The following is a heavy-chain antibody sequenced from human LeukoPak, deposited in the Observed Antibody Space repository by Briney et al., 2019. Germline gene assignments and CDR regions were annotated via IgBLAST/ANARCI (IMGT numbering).Heavy chain of an antibody. CDR3: ARGFASTIGNWFDP. CDR1: GGSFSGYY. J-gene: IGHJ5*02. V-gene: IGHV4-59*10. D-gene: IGHD3-10*01. Sequence: SETLSLTCAVYGGSFSGYYWSWIRQPAGKGLEWIGRIYTSGSTNYNPSLKSRVTMSVDTSKNQFSLKLSSVTAADTAVYYCARGFASTIGNWFDPWGQGTLVTVSS. CDR2: IYTSGST.